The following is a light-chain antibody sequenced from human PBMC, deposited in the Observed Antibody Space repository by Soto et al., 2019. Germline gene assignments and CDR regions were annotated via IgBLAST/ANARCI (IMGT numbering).Light chain of an antibody. CDR1: QGISSY. J-gene: IGKJ3*01. CDR3: QQLNSNPPLFT. V-gene: IGKV1-9*01. Sequence: DIQLTQSPSFLSASVGDRVTITCRASQGISSYLAWYQQKPWKAPKLLIYAPSTLQSGVPSRFSCSGSGTEVTLTSSILQSDDFATYYCQQLNSNPPLFTFGPATKVDIK. CDR2: APS.